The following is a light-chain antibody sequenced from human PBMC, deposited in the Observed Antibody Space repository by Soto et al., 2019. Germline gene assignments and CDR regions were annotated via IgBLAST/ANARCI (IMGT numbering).Light chain of an antibody. CDR2: KAS. Sequence: IQMTQSPSTLSASVGDRVTITCRASQSISSWLAWYQQKPGKAHKLLIYKASSLESGVPSRFSGSGSGTEFTLPISSLQPDDFATYYCQQYKSLYTFGQGTKLEMK. J-gene: IGKJ2*01. V-gene: IGKV1-5*03. CDR3: QQYKSLYT. CDR1: QSISSW.